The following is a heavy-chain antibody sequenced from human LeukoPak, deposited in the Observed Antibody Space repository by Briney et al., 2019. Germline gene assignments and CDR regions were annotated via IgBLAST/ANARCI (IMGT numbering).Heavy chain of an antibody. CDR3: AKGLAAAGRGYFDY. J-gene: IGHJ4*02. D-gene: IGHD6-13*01. CDR2: ISYDGSNK. CDR1: GFTFSSYG. V-gene: IGHV3-30*18. Sequence: PGGSLRLSSAASGFTFSSYGMHWVRQAPGKGLEWVAVISYDGSNKYYADSVKGRFTISRDNSKNTLYLQMNSLRAEDTAVYYCAKGLAAAGRGYFDYWGQGTLVTVSS.